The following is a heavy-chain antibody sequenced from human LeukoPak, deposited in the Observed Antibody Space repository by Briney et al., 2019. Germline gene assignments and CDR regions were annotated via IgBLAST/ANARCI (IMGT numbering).Heavy chain of an antibody. Sequence: PSETLSLTCTVSGGSISSYYWSWIRQPPGKGLEWIGYIYYSGSTNYNPSLKSRVTISVDTSKNQFSLKLSSVTAADTAVYYCARHLLGSSGYYFPYWGQGTLVTVSS. V-gene: IGHV4-59*08. CDR3: ARHLLGSSGYYFPY. CDR1: GGSISSYY. CDR2: IYYSGST. D-gene: IGHD6-6*01. J-gene: IGHJ4*02.